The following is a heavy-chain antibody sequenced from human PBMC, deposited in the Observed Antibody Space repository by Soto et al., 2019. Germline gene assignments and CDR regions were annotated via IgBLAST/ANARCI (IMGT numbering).Heavy chain of an antibody. J-gene: IGHJ3*02. V-gene: IGHV3-11*05. D-gene: IGHD2-2*01. CDR2: ISSSSSYT. Sequence: GGSLRLSCAASGFTFSDYYMSWIRQAPGKGLEWVSYISSSSSYTNYADSVKGRFTISRDNAKNSLYLQMNSLRAEDTAVYYCARDLEYGYCSSTSCYDAFDIWGQGTMVTVS. CDR1: GFTFSDYY. CDR3: ARDLEYGYCSSTSCYDAFDI.